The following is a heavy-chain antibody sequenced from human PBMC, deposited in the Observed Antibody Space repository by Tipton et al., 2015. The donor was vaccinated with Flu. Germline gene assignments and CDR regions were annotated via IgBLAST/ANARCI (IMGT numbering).Heavy chain of an antibody. D-gene: IGHD3-16*01. CDR2: TYTNGST. V-gene: IGHV4-61*02. CDR1: GGSISSCSYY. J-gene: IGHJ3*02. Sequence: TLSLTCTVSGGSISSCSYYWGWIPPPAGKGLGWLGRTYTNGSTNSNPSLKSRVTIAVDTPKNQFSLKPSSATAADTTVYYWARMGVAFDIWGQGTMVTVCS. CDR3: ARMGVAFDI.